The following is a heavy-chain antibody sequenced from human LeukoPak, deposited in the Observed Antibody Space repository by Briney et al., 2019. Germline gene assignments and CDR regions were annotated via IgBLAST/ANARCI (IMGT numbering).Heavy chain of an antibody. D-gene: IGHD2-15*01. CDR2: IYTSGST. Sequence: SQTLSLTCTVSGGSISSGSYYWSWIRQPAGKGLEWIGRIYTSGSTNYNPSLKSRVTISVDTSKNQFSLKLSSVTAADTAVYYCARRASGVDWFDPWGQGTLVTVSS. CDR3: ARRASGVDWFDP. J-gene: IGHJ5*02. CDR1: GGSISSGSYY. V-gene: IGHV4-61*02.